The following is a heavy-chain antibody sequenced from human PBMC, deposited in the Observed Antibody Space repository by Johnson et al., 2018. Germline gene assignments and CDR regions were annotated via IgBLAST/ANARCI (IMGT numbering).Heavy chain of an antibody. Sequence: VQLVQSGGGLVQPGGSLRLSCAASGFTFSTYWMHWVRKAPGKGLEWVARINSDAGSITYAYSVKGPFTISRDNAKNKLYLQMNRLGDEDTAVYYLARGGSIFGPPGAFDIWCQGTMVTVSS. CDR1: GFTFSTYW. J-gene: IGHJ3*02. V-gene: IGHV3-74*02. CDR2: INSDAGSI. D-gene: IGHD3-3*01. CDR3: ARGGSIFGPPGAFDI.